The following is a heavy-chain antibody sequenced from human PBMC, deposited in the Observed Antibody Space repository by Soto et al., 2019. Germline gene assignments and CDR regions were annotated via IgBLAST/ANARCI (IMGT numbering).Heavy chain of an antibody. CDR1: GFTFSTYT. J-gene: IGHJ4*02. D-gene: IGHD3-16*01. CDR3: ARGYGDFYY. V-gene: IGHV3-21*01. Sequence: EVQLVESGGGLVRPGGSLRLSCVASGFTFSTYTINWVRQAPGKGLEWVSSISSSSNYIYYADSVKGRFTISRDNAKNSLYLQMNSLRAEDTAVYYCARGYGDFYYWGQGTLVTVSS. CDR2: ISSSSNYI.